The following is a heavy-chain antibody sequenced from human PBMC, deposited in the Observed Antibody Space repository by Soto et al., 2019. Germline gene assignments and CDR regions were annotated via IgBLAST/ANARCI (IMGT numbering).Heavy chain of an antibody. J-gene: IGHJ4*02. CDR3: AREGGNGIDY. CDR2: IYYSGST. V-gene: IGHV4-31*03. D-gene: IGHD3-16*01. CDR1: GGSIRSGSHY. Sequence: SETLSLTCTVSGGSIRSGSHYWSWIRQHPGKGLEWIGYIYYSGSTYYNPSLKSRITISISTSKNQFSLKLTSVTAADTAVYYCAREGGNGIDYWGQGTLVTVSS.